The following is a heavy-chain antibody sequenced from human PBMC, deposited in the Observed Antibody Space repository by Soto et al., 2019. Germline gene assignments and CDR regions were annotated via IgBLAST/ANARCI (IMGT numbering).Heavy chain of an antibody. V-gene: IGHV5-10-1*01. CDR2: IDPSDSYT. Sequence: DSLTISCEASGYTFTNYWISLGGQMPGKGLEWMGNIDPSDSYTNYSPSFQGHVTISADKSISTAYLQWSSLMASDTAMYYCARLGGYDAYYFGMDVWGQGTTVTVSS. J-gene: IGHJ6*02. D-gene: IGHD3-22*01. CDR3: ARLGGYDAYYFGMDV. CDR1: GYTFTNYW.